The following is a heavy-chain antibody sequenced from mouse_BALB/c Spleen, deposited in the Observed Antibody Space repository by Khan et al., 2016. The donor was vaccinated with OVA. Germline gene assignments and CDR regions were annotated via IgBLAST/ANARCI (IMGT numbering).Heavy chain of an antibody. V-gene: IGHV5-6-4*01. CDR1: GFTFSSYT. D-gene: IGHD6-1*01. CDR2: ITSGGSYT. CDR3: AASY. J-gene: IGHJ3*01. Sequence: EVELVESGGDLVKPGGSLKLSCAASGFTFSSYTMSWVRQTPEKGLEWVATITSGGSYTYYPDSVKGRFTISRDNAKNTLYLQMSSLKSEDTAMYYCAASYWGQGTLVTVSA.